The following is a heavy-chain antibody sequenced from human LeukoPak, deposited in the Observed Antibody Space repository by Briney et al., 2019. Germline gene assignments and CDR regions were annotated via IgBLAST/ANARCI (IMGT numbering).Heavy chain of an antibody. Sequence: PGGSLRLSCAASGFTFSSYAMSWVRQAPGKGLEGVSAISGSGGSTYYADSVKGRFTISRDNSKNTLYLQMNRLRAEDTAVYYCAKGPRPRHDYGDYWGQGTLVTVSS. J-gene: IGHJ4*02. V-gene: IGHV3-23*01. CDR2: ISGSGGST. CDR3: AKGPRPRHDYGDY. CDR1: GFTFSSYA.